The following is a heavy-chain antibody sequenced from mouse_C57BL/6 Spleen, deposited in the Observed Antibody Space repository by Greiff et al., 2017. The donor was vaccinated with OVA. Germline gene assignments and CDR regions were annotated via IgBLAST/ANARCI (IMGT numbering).Heavy chain of an antibody. D-gene: IGHD1-1*01. J-gene: IGHJ3*01. V-gene: IGHV1-22*01. CDR3: ARGGNPWFAY. CDR1: GYTFTDYN. Sequence: EVQLVESGPELVKPGASVKMSCKASGYTFTDYNMHWVKQSHGKSLEWIGYINPNNGGTSYNQKFKGKATLTVNKSSSTAYMELRSLTSEDSAVYYCARGGNPWFAYWGQGTLVTVSA. CDR2: INPNNGGT.